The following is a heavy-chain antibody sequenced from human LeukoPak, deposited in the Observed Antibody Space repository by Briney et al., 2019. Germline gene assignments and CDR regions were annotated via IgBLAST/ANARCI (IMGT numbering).Heavy chain of an antibody. Sequence: GESLKISCKGSGYIFTSNWIGWVRQMPGKGLEWMGIIYPGDSDTRYSPSFQGQVTISADKSISTAYLQWSSLKASDTAMYYCARHRPYSSSWLLDHWGQGTLVTVSS. J-gene: IGHJ4*02. CDR1: GYIFTSNW. V-gene: IGHV5-51*01. D-gene: IGHD6-13*01. CDR2: IYPGDSDT. CDR3: ARHRPYSSSWLLDH.